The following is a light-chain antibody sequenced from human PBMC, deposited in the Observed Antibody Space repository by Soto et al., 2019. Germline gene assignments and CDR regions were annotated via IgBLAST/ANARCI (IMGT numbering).Light chain of an antibody. CDR1: QSISTW. J-gene: IGKJ1*01. CDR2: DAS. CDR3: QQYNSYPKT. V-gene: IGKV1-5*01. Sequence: DIQMTQSPSTLSASIGDRVTITCRASQSISTWLAWYQQKPGKAPKFLIYDASSLESGVPSRFSGSGSGTEFTLTISSLQPDHFATYYCQQYNSYPKTFGQGTKVDIK.